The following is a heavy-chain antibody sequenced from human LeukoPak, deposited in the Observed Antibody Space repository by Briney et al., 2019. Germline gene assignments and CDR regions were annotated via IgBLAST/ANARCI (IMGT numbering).Heavy chain of an antibody. V-gene: IGHV4-34*01. CDR1: GGSFSGYY. J-gene: IGHJ4*02. CDR3: ARIMITFGGVIVYDY. D-gene: IGHD3-16*02. CDR2: INHSGST. Sequence: SETLSLTCAVYGGSFSGYYWSWIRQPPGKGLEWIGEINHSGSTNYNPSLKSRVTISVDTSKNQFSLKLSSVTAADTAVYYCARIMITFGGVIVYDYWGQGTLVTVSS.